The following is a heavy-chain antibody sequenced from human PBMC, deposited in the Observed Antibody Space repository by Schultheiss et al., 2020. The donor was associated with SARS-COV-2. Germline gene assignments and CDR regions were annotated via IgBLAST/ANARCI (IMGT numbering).Heavy chain of an antibody. V-gene: IGHV4-59*01. D-gene: IGHD5-18*01. CDR2: IYHSGST. CDR3: ARYGYSYGSDY. Sequence: SQTLSLTCTVSGGSISSYYWSWIRQPPGKGLEWIGEIYHSGSTNYNPSLKSRVTISVDTSKNQFSLKLSSVTAADTAVYYCARYGYSYGSDYWGQGTLVTVSS. J-gene: IGHJ4*02. CDR1: GGSISSYY.